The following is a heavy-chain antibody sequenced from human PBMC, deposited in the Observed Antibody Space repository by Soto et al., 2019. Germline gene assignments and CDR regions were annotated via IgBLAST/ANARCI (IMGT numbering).Heavy chain of an antibody. CDR1: GDTFSSYA. D-gene: IGHD6-6*01. Sequence: SVKVSCKASGDTFSSYAISWVRQAPGKGLEWMGKIIPTFGRTNYAQKFQGRLTISADDSTSTAYMELRSLVSEDTAVYYCARDPLSSFAMDVWGQGTPVTVSS. V-gene: IGHV1-69*13. J-gene: IGHJ6*02. CDR3: ARDPLSSFAMDV. CDR2: IIPTFGRT.